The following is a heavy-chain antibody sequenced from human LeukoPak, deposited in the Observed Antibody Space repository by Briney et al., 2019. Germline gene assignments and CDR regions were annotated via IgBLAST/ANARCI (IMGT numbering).Heavy chain of an antibody. CDR3: ARSLDDIAAAGSTDY. CDR2: ISGSGGST. J-gene: IGHJ4*02. V-gene: IGHV3-23*01. CDR1: GFTFSSYA. Sequence: GGSLRLSCAASGFTFSSYAMSWVRQAPGKGLEWVSAISGSGGSTYYADSVKGRFTISRDNSKNTLYLQMNSLRAEDTAVYYCARSLDDIAAAGSTDYWGQGTLVTVSS. D-gene: IGHD6-13*01.